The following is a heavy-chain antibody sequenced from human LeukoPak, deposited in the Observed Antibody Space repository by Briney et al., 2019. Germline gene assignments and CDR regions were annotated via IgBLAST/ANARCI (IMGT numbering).Heavy chain of an antibody. CDR2: ISSGTTYI. V-gene: IGHV3-21*01. J-gene: IGHJ4*02. Sequence: GGSLRLSCEASGFTFSSYSMSWVRQAPGKGLEWVSSISSGTTYIYYADSVKGRFTISRDNAKNSLYLQMNSLRAEGTAVYYCARDGDYLMALDYWGQGTVVAVSS. D-gene: IGHD4-11*01. CDR3: ARDGDYLMALDY. CDR1: GFTFSSYS.